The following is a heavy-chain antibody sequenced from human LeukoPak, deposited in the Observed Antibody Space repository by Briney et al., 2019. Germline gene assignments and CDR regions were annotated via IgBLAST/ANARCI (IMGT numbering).Heavy chain of an antibody. CDR2: ITGGGADT. CDR3: AKGTLGHCNGASCYPLDY. V-gene: IGHV3-23*01. D-gene: IGHD2-15*01. CDR1: GFAFSNYA. J-gene: IGHJ4*02. Sequence: PGGSLRLSCAASGFAFSNYAMAWVRRAPGKEPEWVSVITGGGADTYQIDSVKGRFTISRDNSKNTLYLQMNSLRAEDTAVYFCAKGTLGHCNGASCYPLDYWGQGTLVTVSS.